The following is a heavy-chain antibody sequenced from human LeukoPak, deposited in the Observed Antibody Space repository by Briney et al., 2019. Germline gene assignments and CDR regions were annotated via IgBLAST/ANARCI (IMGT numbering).Heavy chain of an antibody. V-gene: IGHV4-59*01. Sequence: SETLSLTCTVSGGSISSYYWSWIRQPPGKGLEWIGYIYYSGSTNYNPSLKSRVTISVDTSKNQFSLKLSSVAAADTAVYYCARYRWELNAFDIWGQGTMVTVSS. D-gene: IGHD1-26*01. CDR1: GGSISSYY. CDR2: IYYSGST. CDR3: ARYRWELNAFDI. J-gene: IGHJ3*02.